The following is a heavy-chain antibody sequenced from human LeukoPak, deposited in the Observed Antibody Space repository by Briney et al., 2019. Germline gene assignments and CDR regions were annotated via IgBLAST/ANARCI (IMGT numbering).Heavy chain of an antibody. CDR3: AKGSSSGWPYFFDN. Sequence: GGSLRLSCAASGFTFSSYALSWVRQAPGKGLEWFSAISGGSGSSTYYADAVKGRFTTSRDNSKTTLYLEMNSLRADDTAVYYCAKGSSSGWPYFFDNWGQGTLVTVSS. D-gene: IGHD6-19*01. CDR1: GFTFSSYA. J-gene: IGHJ4*02. V-gene: IGHV3-23*01. CDR2: ISGGSGSST.